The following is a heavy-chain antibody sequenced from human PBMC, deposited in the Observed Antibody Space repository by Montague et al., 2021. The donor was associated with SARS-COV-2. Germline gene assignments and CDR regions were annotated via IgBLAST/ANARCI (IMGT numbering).Heavy chain of an antibody. J-gene: IGHJ4*02. D-gene: IGHD2-2*01. V-gene: IGHV6-1*01. CDR3: ARIPVGSKYYFDF. Sequence: CAISGDSVSSNNATWKWIRRSPSRGLEWLGGTHYRSKWYNDYAESVKSRITIDPNTSKHQFSLHLNSVTPEDTAVYYCARIPVGSKYYFDFWGQGTLVTVSS. CDR2: THYRSKWYN. CDR1: GDSVSSNNAT.